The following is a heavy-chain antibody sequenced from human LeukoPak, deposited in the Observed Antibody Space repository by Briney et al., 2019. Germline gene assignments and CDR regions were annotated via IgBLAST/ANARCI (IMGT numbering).Heavy chain of an antibody. V-gene: IGHV3-23*01. CDR1: GFTFSKYG. CDR3: ARGRYSSSWYFSYYFDY. Sequence: GGSLRLSCAASGFTFSKYGMSWVRQAPGKGLECVSTISGSGGRTDYTDSVKGRFTISRDNSKNTLYLQMNSLRAEDTAVYYCARGRYSSSWYFSYYFDYWGQGTLVTVSS. D-gene: IGHD6-13*01. CDR2: ISGSGGRT. J-gene: IGHJ4*02.